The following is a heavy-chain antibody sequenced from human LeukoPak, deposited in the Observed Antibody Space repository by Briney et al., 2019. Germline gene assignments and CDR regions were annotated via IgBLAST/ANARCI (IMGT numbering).Heavy chain of an antibody. Sequence: PGGSLRLSCAASGFTVSSNYMSWVRQAPGKGLEWVSIIYSGGSTYYADSVEGRFTISRDNSKNTLYLQMNSLRAEDTAVYYCAGGQQLVRFDYWGQGTLVTVSS. CDR3: AGGQQLVRFDY. D-gene: IGHD6-13*01. J-gene: IGHJ4*02. V-gene: IGHV3-53*01. CDR2: IYSGGST. CDR1: GFTVSSNY.